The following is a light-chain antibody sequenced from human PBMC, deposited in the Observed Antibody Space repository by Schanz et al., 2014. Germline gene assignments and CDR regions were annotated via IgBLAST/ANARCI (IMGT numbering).Light chain of an antibody. V-gene: IGKV3D-15*01. Sequence: EIVMTQSPATLSVSPGERATLSCRASQSVSSNLAWYQQKPGQAPRLLIYGASTRATGVPARFSGAGSGTEFTLTISSLQSEDFALYYCQQYYNWASITFGQGTRLEIK. CDR3: QQYYNWASIT. CDR1: QSVSSN. CDR2: GAS. J-gene: IGKJ5*01.